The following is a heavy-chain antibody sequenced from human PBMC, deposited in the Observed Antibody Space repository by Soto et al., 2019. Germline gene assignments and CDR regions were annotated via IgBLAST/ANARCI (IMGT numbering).Heavy chain of an antibody. CDR3: ARSGDRGNAFDI. CDR2: INHSGST. D-gene: IGHD5-12*01. Sequence: QVQLQQWGAGLLKPSETLSLTCAVYGGSFSGYYWSWIRQPPGKGLEWIGEINHSGSTNYNPSLKSRVTLSVHPSKNQFSLKLSSVTAAATAVYYCARSGDRGNAFDIWGQGTMATVSS. CDR1: GGSFSGYY. V-gene: IGHV4-34*01. J-gene: IGHJ3*02.